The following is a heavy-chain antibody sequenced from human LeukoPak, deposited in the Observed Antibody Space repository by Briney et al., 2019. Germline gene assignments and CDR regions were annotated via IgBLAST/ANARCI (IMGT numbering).Heavy chain of an antibody. Sequence: PSETLSLTCAVSGGSISDDGSSWSWIRQPPGKGLEWIGYIYHTGSPDYSPSLKSRVTISVATSKTQFSLKLSSVTAADTAVYYCARHDDIAVFRNGLDVWGQGTTVTVS. J-gene: IGHJ6*02. CDR1: GGSISDDGSS. CDR3: ARHDDIAVFRNGLDV. D-gene: IGHD6-19*01. CDR2: IYHTGSP. V-gene: IGHV4-30-2*01.